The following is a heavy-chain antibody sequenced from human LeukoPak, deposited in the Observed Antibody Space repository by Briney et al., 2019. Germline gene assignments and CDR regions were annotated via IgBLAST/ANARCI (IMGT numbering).Heavy chain of an antibody. J-gene: IGHJ6*03. CDR3: ASLKADSSGWYYYMDV. V-gene: IGHV1-46*01. CDR2: INPSGGST. D-gene: IGHD6-19*01. CDR1: GYTFTSYY. Sequence: GASVKVSCKASGYTFTSYYMHWVRQAPGQGLEWMGIINPSGGSTSYAQKFQGRVTMTRDMSTSTVYMELSSLRSEDTAVYYCASLKADSSGWYYYMDVWGKGTTVTISS.